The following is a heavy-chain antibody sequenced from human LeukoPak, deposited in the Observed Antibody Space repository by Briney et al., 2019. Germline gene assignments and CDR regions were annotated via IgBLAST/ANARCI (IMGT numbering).Heavy chain of an antibody. D-gene: IGHD1-26*01. CDR3: ARESGGSSHFDY. CDR2: IYYSGST. CDR1: GGSISSINNY. Sequence: SETLSLTCTVPGGSISSINNYWGWIRQPPGQGLEWIGTIYYSGSTYYNPSLKSRVTISVDTSKNQFSLKLSSVTAADTAVYYCARESGGSSHFDYWGQGTLVTVSS. J-gene: IGHJ4*02. V-gene: IGHV4-39*02.